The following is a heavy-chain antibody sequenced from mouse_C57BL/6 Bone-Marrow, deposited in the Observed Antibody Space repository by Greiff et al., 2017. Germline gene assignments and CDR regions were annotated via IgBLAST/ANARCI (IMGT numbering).Heavy chain of an antibody. CDR3: ARRNYGGY. CDR2: INPSSGYT. CDR1: GYTFTSYT. V-gene: IGHV1-4*01. Sequence: VQLKESGAELARPGASVKMSCKASGYTFTSYTMHWVKQRPGQGLEWIGYINPSSGYTKYNQKFKDKATLTADKSSSTAYMQLSSLTSEDSAVYYCARRNYGGYWGQGTTLTVSS. J-gene: IGHJ2*01. D-gene: IGHD1-1*01.